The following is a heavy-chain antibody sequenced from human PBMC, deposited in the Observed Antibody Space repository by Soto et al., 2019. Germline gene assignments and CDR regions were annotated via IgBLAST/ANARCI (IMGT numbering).Heavy chain of an antibody. Sequence: QVHLLQSGAEVRKPGSSVNVSCKTSGGTFSTYTIYWVRQAPGQGLEWMGRIIPLFGTTRYAQNFQDRVTITAEESTCTTYMELSSLRAEDTALYFCSRRLDDRADEGFHVWGDGTAGNVSA. CDR3: SRRLDDRADEGFHV. CDR1: GGTFSTYT. CDR2: IIPLFGTT. D-gene: IGHD3-16*01. J-gene: IGHJ3*01. V-gene: IGHV1-69*18.